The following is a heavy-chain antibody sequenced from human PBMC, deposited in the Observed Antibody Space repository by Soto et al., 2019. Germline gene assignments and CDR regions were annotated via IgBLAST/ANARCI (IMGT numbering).Heavy chain of an antibody. D-gene: IGHD1-26*01. J-gene: IGHJ4*02. Sequence: PSQTLSLTCAISGGSVSSNSAAWNWIRQSPSRGLEWLGRRYYRSNWYTDYAASVKGRININPDTSKNQFSLQLNSVSPEDTAVYYCARDSQRANPSFFDYWGQGILVTVSS. CDR3: ARDSQRANPSFFDY. CDR2: RYYRSNWYT. V-gene: IGHV6-1*01. CDR1: GGSVSSNSAA.